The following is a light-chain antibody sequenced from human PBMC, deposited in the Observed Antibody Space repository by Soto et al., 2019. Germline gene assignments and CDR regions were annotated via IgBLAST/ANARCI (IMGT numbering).Light chain of an antibody. J-gene: IGKJ2*01. CDR2: WTS. CDR1: QSVLKSSNNKNY. V-gene: IGKV4-1*01. Sequence: DMVMTQSPDSLAGSLAERATINCKSSQSVLKSSNNKNYLAWYQQKPGQPPKLLIYWTSTRESGVPDRFSGSGSETDFTLTISSLQAEDVAVYYSQQHYTTPFTFGQGTKLEIK. CDR3: QQHYTTPFT.